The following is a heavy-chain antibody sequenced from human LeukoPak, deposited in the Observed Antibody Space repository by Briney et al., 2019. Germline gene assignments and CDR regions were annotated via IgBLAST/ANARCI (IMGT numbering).Heavy chain of an antibody. V-gene: IGHV1-2*02. CDR3: AREKKGRDGYNYDY. J-gene: IGHJ4*02. D-gene: IGHD5-24*01. Sequence: ASVKVSCKASGYTFTGYYMHWVRQAPGQGLEWMGWINPNSGGTNYAQKFQGRVTMTRDTSISTAYMELRSLRSDDTAVYYCAREKKGRDGYNYDYWGQGTLVTVSS. CDR1: GYTFTGYY. CDR2: INPNSGGT.